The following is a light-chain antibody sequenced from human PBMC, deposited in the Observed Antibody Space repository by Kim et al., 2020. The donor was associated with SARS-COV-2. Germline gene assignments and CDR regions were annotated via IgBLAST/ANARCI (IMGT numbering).Light chain of an antibody. CDR1: SLRRYY. J-gene: IGLJ1*01. CDR3: NSRDSSGNREV. Sequence: LGKTVRITCQGDSLRRYYASWYQQKPGQAPVLVIYGKNNRPSGIPDRFSGSSSGNTASLTITGAQAEDEADYYCNSRDSSGNREVFGTGTKVTVL. V-gene: IGLV3-19*01. CDR2: GKN.